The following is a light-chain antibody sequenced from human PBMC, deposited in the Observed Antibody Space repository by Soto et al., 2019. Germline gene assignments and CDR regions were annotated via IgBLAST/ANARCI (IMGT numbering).Light chain of an antibody. CDR3: QSYDSSLSWV. CDR2: GNI. J-gene: IGLJ3*02. Sequence: QSVLTQPPSVSGAPGQRVTISCTGSSSNIGAGYDVHWYQQLPGTAPKLLIYGNINRPSGVPDRFSGSKSGTSASLAITGLQAEDEADHYCQSYDSSLSWVFGGGTKVTVL. CDR1: SSNIGAGYD. V-gene: IGLV1-40*01.